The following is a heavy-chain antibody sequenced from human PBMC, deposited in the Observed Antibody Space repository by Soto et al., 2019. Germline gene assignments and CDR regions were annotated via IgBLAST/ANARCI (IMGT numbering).Heavy chain of an antibody. CDR3: ASELMNCSGGSCYSVFDY. CDR2: IKQDGSEK. V-gene: IGHV3-7*01. D-gene: IGHD2-15*01. J-gene: IGHJ4*02. Sequence: GGSLRLSCAASGFTFSSYWMSWVRQAPGKGLEWVANIKQDGSEKYYVDSVKGRFTISRDNAKNSLYLQMNSLRAEDTAVYYCASELMNCSGGSCYSVFDYWGQGTLVTVSS. CDR1: GFTFSSYW.